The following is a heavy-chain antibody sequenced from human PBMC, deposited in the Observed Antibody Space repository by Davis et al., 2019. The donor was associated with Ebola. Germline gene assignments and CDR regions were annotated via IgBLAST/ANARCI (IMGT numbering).Heavy chain of an antibody. CDR1: GYTFTSYD. CDR2: MNPNSGNT. Sequence: ASVKVSCKASGYTFTSYDINWVRQATGQGLEWMGWMNPNSGNTGYAQKFQGRVTITRNTSISTAYMELSSLRSEDTAVYYCARSPARYSSSWYDVRFWFDPWGQGTLVTVSS. CDR3: ARSPARYSSSWYDVRFWFDP. V-gene: IGHV1-8*03. D-gene: IGHD6-13*01. J-gene: IGHJ5*02.